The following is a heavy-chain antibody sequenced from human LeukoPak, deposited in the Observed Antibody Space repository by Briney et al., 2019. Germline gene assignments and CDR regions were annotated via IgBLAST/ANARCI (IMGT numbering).Heavy chain of an antibody. J-gene: IGHJ3*02. Sequence: SETLSLTCAVYGGSFSGYYWSWIRQPPGKGLEWIGEINHSGSTNYNPSLKSRVTISVDTSKNKFSLKVNSVTAADTAMYYCARDRGLWLGEARDAFDIWGQGTMVTVFS. CDR3: ARDRGLWLGEARDAFDI. CDR1: GGSFSGYY. D-gene: IGHD3-10*01. V-gene: IGHV4-34*01. CDR2: INHSGST.